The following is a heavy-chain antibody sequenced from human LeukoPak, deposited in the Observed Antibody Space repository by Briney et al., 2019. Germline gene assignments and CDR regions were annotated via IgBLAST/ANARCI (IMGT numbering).Heavy chain of an antibody. Sequence: SETLSLTCTVSGGSISSYYWSWIRQPPGKGLEWIGYIYYSGSTNYNPSLKSRVTISVDTSKNQFSLKLSSVTAADTAVYYCARSEEQQLVLFDYWGQGTLVTVSS. J-gene: IGHJ4*02. V-gene: IGHV4-59*12. CDR3: ARSEEQQLVLFDY. CDR1: GGSISSYY. CDR2: IYYSGST. D-gene: IGHD6-13*01.